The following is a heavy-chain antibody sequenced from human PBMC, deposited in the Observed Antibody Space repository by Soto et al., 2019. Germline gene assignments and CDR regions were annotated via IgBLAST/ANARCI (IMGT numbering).Heavy chain of an antibody. D-gene: IGHD1-7*01. V-gene: IGHV3-48*03. CDR3: ARDGGITGTTLDY. Sequence: GGSLRLSCAASGFTFSSYEMNWVRQAPGKGLEWVSYISSSGSTIYYADSVKGRFPISRDNAKNSLYLQMNSLRAEDTAVYYCARDGGITGTTLDYWGQGTLVTVSS. CDR1: GFTFSSYE. CDR2: ISSSGSTI. J-gene: IGHJ4*02.